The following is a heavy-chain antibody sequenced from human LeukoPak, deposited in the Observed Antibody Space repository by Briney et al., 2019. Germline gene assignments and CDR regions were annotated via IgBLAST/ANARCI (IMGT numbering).Heavy chain of an antibody. J-gene: IGHJ5*02. D-gene: IGHD3-22*01. Sequence: SQTLSLTCTVSGGSISSGSYYWSWIRQPAGKGLEWIGRIYTSGSTNYNPSLKSRVTISVDTSKNQFSLKLSSVTAADTAVYYCARDWYYYDSSGYLSWFDPWGQGTLVTVSS. V-gene: IGHV4-61*02. CDR2: IYTSGST. CDR3: ARDWYYYDSSGYLSWFDP. CDR1: GGSISSGSYY.